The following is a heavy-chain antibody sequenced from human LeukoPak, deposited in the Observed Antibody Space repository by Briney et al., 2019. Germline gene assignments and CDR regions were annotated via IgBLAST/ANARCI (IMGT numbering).Heavy chain of an antibody. CDR3: AKLLPGIVGASRAEDY. V-gene: IGHV3-21*01. CDR1: GFTFSSYS. Sequence: RAGGSLRLSCAASGFTFSSYSMNWVRQAPGKGLEWVSSISSSSGYIYYADSVKGRFTISRDNAKNSLYLQMNSLRAEDTAVYYCAKLLPGIVGASRAEDYWGQGTLVTVSS. D-gene: IGHD1-26*01. J-gene: IGHJ4*02. CDR2: ISSSSGYI.